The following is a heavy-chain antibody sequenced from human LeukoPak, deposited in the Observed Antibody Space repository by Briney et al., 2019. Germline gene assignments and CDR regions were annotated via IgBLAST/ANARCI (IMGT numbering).Heavy chain of an antibody. CDR2: INPNSGVT. CDR1: GYTFTGYY. J-gene: IGHJ4*02. CDR3: ARGSYPRTWFDY. V-gene: IGHV1-2*02. Sequence: ASVKVSCKASGYTFTGYYMHWVRQAPGQGLEWMGWINPNSGVTNYAQNFQGRVTMTRDTSISTAYMELSMLRSDDTAVYYCARGSYPRTWFDYWGQGTLVTVSS.